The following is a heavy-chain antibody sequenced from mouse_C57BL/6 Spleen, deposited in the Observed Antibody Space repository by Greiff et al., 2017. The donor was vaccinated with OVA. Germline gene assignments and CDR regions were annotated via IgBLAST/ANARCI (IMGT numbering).Heavy chain of an antibody. Sequence: VQLKQSGGDLVKPGGSLKLSCAASGFTFSSYGMSWVRQTPDKRLEWVATISSGGSYTYYPDSVKGRFTISRDNAKNTLYLQMSSLKSEDTAMYYCARAGVTPYYAMDYWGQGTSGTVSS. CDR2: ISSGGSYT. D-gene: IGHD2-5*01. J-gene: IGHJ4*01. CDR1: GFTFSSYG. V-gene: IGHV5-6*01. CDR3: ARAGVTPYYAMDY.